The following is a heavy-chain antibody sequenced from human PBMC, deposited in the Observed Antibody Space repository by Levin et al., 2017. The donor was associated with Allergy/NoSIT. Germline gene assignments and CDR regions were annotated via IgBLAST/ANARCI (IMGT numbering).Heavy chain of an antibody. Sequence: SGGSLRLSCAASGFTFSSYGMHWVRQAPGKGLEWVAVLWSDGSSKSYADSVKGRFTISRDNSKNTLYLQMNSLRAEDTALYYCARDEPAAVGATRIYFDYWGQGTLVTVSS. V-gene: IGHV3-33*01. J-gene: IGHJ4*02. CDR3: ARDEPAAVGATRIYFDY. CDR1: GFTFSSYG. D-gene: IGHD1-26*01. CDR2: LWSDGSSK.